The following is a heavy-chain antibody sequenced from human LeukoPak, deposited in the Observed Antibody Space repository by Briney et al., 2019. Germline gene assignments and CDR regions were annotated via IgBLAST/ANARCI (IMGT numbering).Heavy chain of an antibody. V-gene: IGHV1-2*02. D-gene: IGHD3-3*01. CDR3: AASYDFWGGYLNHDY. CDR1: GYTFTSYY. CDR2: INPNSGDT. J-gene: IGHJ4*02. Sequence: ASVKVSCKASGYTFTSYYMHWVRQAPGQGLEWMGWINPNSGDTNYAQKLQGRVTMTRDTSISTAYMELSRLKSDDTAVYYRAASYDFWGGYLNHDYWGQGTLVTVSS.